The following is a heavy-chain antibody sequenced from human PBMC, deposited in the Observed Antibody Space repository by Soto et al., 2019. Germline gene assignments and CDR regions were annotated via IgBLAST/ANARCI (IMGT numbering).Heavy chain of an antibody. CDR2: IQYGGTT. V-gene: IGHV4-39*01. Sequence: QLQLQESGPGLVKASETLSLTCTVSGGSITRNNHFWGWIRQSPGKGLEWIGSIQYGGTTNYNPSLKSRVIMSAEPSTNQSSLMMNSVTAADTAVYYCARLGSSGWYQGSYFDYWGQGTLVTVSS. J-gene: IGHJ4*02. CDR1: GGSITRNNHF. D-gene: IGHD6-19*01. CDR3: ARLGSSGWYQGSYFDY.